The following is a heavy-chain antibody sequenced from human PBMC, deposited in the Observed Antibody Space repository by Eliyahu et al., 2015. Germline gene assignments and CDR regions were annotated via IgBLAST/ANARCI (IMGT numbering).Heavy chain of an antibody. CDR2: FYTRGGT. Sequence: QVQLQESGPGLVKPSQTLSLTCTVXGGSISSGSYXWSWIRQPAGKGLGWIGGFYTRGGTNSNPSLKSRVTISVDTSKNQFSLKLSSVTAADTAVYYCARGGYCSSTSCYLGGWFDPWGQGTLVTVSS. D-gene: IGHD2-2*01. CDR3: ARGGYCSSTSCYLGGWFDP. J-gene: IGHJ5*02. CDR1: GGSISSGSYX. V-gene: IGHV4-61*02.